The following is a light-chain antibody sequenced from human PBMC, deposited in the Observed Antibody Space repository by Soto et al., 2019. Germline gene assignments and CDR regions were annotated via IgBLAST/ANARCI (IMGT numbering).Light chain of an antibody. CDR1: QSVSSSY. CDR2: GAS. Sequence: EIVLTQSPCTLSLSPGERATLSCRASQSVSSSYLAWYQQKPGQAPRLLIYGASSRASGIPDRFSGSGSGTDFTPTSSRLEPEDFTVYYCQQYSSPYTFGQGTKLEIK. J-gene: IGKJ2*01. V-gene: IGKV3-20*01. CDR3: QQYSSPYT.